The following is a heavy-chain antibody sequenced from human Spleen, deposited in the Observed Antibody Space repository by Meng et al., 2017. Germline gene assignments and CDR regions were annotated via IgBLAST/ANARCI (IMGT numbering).Heavy chain of an antibody. V-gene: IGHV4-4*02. J-gene: IGHJ4*02. CDR2: IYPSGST. Sequence: QGQLKESGPGLVKPSGTLSLTFAVSGGSISSSNWWTWVRLPPGKGLEWIGEIYPSGSTNYNPSLKSRVTISVDKSKNQFSLKLSSVTAADTAVYYCAKVHSNSPYFDYWGQGTLVTVSS. CDR3: AKVHSNSPYFDY. CDR1: GGSISSSNW. D-gene: IGHD6-6*01.